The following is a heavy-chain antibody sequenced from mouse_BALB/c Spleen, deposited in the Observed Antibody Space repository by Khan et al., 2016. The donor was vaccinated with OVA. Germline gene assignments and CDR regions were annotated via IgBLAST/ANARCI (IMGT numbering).Heavy chain of an antibody. J-gene: IGHJ2*01. CDR3: ARSGLRRDFDY. CDR2: INPSTGYT. CDR1: GYTFINYW. Sequence: VQLQQSGAELAKPGASVKMSCKASGYTFINYWILWVKQRPGQGLEWIGYINPSTGYTEYNKNFKDKATLTADKSSSPAYMQLSSLTSEDSTVYYCARSGLRRDFDYWGQGTTLTVSS. V-gene: IGHV1-7*01. D-gene: IGHD1-1*01.